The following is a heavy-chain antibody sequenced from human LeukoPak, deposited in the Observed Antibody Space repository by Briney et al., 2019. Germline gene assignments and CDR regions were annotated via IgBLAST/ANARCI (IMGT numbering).Heavy chain of an antibody. J-gene: IGHJ6*03. CDR2: IIPIFGTA. CDR3: ARDTEDCSSTSCTYYYYYYMDV. Sequence: SVKVSCKASGGTFSSYAISWVRQAPGQGLEWMGGIIPIFGTANYAQKFQGRVTITADESTSTAYMELRSLRSEDTAVYYCARDTEDCSSTSCTYYYYYYMDVWGKGTTVTVSS. V-gene: IGHV1-69*13. CDR1: GGTFSSYA. D-gene: IGHD2-2*01.